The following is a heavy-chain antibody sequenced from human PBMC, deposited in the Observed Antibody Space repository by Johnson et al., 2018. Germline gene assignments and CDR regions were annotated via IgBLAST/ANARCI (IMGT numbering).Heavy chain of an antibody. Sequence: QVQLQESGPGLVKPSGTLSLTCAVSGGSISSSNWWSWVRQPPGKGLEWIGEIYHSGSTNYNPSLKSRVTISVDKSKNQFSLKLSSVTAADTAVYYCAGPRPIVVVVAAAQNDAFDIWGQGTMVTVSS. CDR3: AGPRPIVVVVAAAQNDAFDI. CDR2: IYHSGST. V-gene: IGHV4-4*02. CDR1: GGSISSSNW. J-gene: IGHJ3*02. D-gene: IGHD2-15*01.